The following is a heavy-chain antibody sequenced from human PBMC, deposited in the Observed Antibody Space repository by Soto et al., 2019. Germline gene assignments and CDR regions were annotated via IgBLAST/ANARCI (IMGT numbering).Heavy chain of an antibody. CDR3: AKDSAITMIVADLSPPLDY. CDR2: ISYDGSNK. V-gene: IGHV3-30*18. CDR1: GFTFSTYG. J-gene: IGHJ4*02. Sequence: PGGSLRLSCAASGFTFSTYGMHWVRQAPGKGLEWVAVISYDGSNKYYADSVKGRFTISRDNSKNTLYLQMNSLRAEDTAAYYCAKDSAITMIVADLSPPLDYWGQGTLVTVSS. D-gene: IGHD3-22*01.